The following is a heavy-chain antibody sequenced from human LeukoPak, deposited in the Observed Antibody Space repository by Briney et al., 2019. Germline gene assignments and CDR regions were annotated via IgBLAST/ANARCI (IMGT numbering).Heavy chain of an antibody. CDR3: ATDHGDTAMAIDP. Sequence: GGSLRLSCAASGFIFSSYGMHWVRQATGKGLEWAAVTWYDGSKKYYADSVKGRFTISRDNSKNTLYLQMNSLRAEDTAVYYCATDHGDTAMAIDPWGQGTLVTVSS. D-gene: IGHD5-18*01. J-gene: IGHJ5*02. V-gene: IGHV3-33*01. CDR1: GFIFSSYG. CDR2: TWYDGSKK.